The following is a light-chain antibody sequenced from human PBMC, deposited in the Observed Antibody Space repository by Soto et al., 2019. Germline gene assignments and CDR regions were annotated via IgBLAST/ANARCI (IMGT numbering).Light chain of an antibody. CDR1: SSDVGAYNY. J-gene: IGLJ2*01. Sequence: QSVLTQPASVSGSPGQSITISCTGASSDVGAYNYVSWYQHLPGKAPKLMIYEVSNRPSGVSTRFSGSKSGNTASLTISGLQADDEADYYCSSYTSSSPHVVFGGGTQLTVL. CDR2: EVS. V-gene: IGLV2-14*01. CDR3: SSYTSSSPHVV.